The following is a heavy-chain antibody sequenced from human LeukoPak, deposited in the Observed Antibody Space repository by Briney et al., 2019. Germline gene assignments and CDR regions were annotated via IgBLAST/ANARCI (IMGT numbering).Heavy chain of an antibody. CDR3: ANNYYGSGSYYNPRGY. CDR1: GASISSYY. CDR2: IYYSGST. D-gene: IGHD3-10*01. J-gene: IGHJ4*02. Sequence: SETLSLTCTVSGASISSYYWSWIRQPPGKGLEWIGYIYYSGSTNYNPSLKSRVTISADTSKNQFSLKLSSVTAADTAVYYCANNYYGSGSYYNPRGYWGQGTLVTVSS. V-gene: IGHV4-59*08.